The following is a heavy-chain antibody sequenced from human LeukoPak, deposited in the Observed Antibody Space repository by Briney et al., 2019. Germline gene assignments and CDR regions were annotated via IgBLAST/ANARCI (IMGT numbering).Heavy chain of an antibody. CDR3: ARMRSGGSYRDAFDI. CDR1: GYTFTSYG. Sequence: GASVKVSCKASGYTFTSYGISWVRQAPGQGLEWMGWINPNSGGTNYAQKFQGRVTMTRDTSISTAYMELSRLRSDDTAVYYCARMRSGGSYRDAFDIWGQGTMVTVSP. CDR2: INPNSGGT. J-gene: IGHJ3*02. D-gene: IGHD3-16*02. V-gene: IGHV1-2*02.